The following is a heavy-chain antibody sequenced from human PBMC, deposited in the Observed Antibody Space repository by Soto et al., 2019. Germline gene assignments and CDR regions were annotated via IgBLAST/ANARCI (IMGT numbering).Heavy chain of an antibody. J-gene: IGHJ6*01. CDR1: GYAFTNYY. D-gene: IGHD3-3*01. CDR2: INPSGGGT. V-gene: IGHV1-46*01. Sequence: GASVKVSCKASGYAFTNYYMHWARQAPGQGLEWMGIINPSGGGTSYAQKFQGRLTVTRDTSTSTVHMELRTLRSEDTAVYYCARDRGGGPFEGYDFWSGYPPDGMDVWGQGTTVTVSS. CDR3: ARDRGGGPFEGYDFWSGYPPDGMDV.